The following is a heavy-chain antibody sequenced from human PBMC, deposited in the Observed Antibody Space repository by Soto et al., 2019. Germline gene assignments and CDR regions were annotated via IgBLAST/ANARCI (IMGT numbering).Heavy chain of an antibody. CDR1: GGSISSGDYY. V-gene: IGHV4-30-4*01. D-gene: IGHD3-22*01. CDR3: ARVSSPNNYYDSSGYIDY. J-gene: IGHJ4*02. Sequence: SETLSLTCTVSGGSISSGDYYWSWIRQPPGKGLEWIGYIYYSGSTYYNPSLKSRVTISVDTSKNQFSLKLSSVTAADTAVYYCARVSSPNNYYDSSGYIDYWGQGTLVTVSS. CDR2: IYYSGST.